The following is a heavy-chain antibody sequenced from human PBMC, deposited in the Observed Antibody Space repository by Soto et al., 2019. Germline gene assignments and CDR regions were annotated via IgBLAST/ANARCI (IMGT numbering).Heavy chain of an antibody. J-gene: IGHJ3*02. CDR3: ARDRNGDAFDI. Sequence: EVQLVESGGGLVKPGGSLRLSCAASGFTFSSYSMNWVRQAPGKGLEWVSSISSSSSYIYYADSVKGRFTISRDNAKNSLYLQMNSMRAEDTAVYYCARDRNGDAFDIWGQGTMVTVSS. CDR1: GFTFSSYS. V-gene: IGHV3-21*01. CDR2: ISSSSSYI. D-gene: IGHD2-8*01.